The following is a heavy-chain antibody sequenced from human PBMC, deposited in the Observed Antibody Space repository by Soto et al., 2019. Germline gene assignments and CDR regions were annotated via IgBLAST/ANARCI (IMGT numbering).Heavy chain of an antibody. CDR3: ARDLTLYYGSGSPTYGMDV. D-gene: IGHD3-10*01. CDR1: GGSISSYY. Sequence: KTSETLSLTCTGSGGSISSYYWSWIRQPAGKGLEWIGRIYTSGSTNYNPSLKSRVTMSVDTSKNQFSLKLSSVTAADTAVYYCARDLTLYYGSGSPTYGMDVWGQGTTVTVSS. V-gene: IGHV4-4*07. CDR2: IYTSGST. J-gene: IGHJ6*02.